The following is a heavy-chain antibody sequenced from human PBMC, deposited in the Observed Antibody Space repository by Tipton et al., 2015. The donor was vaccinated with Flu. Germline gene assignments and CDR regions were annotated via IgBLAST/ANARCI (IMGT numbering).Heavy chain of an antibody. V-gene: IGHV3-21*01. CDR2: ISSSSSYI. Sequence: CAASGFTFSGYSMNWVRQAPGKGLEWVSSISSSSSYIYYADSVKGRFTISRDNAKNSLYLQMNSLRAEDTAVYYCAREGLLSNPFDYWGQGTLVTVSS. J-gene: IGHJ4*02. CDR1: GFTFSGYS. D-gene: IGHD2-15*01. CDR3: AREGLLSNPFDY.